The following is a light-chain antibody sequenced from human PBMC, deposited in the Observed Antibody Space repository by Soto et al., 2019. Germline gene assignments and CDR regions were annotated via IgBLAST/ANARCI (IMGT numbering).Light chain of an antibody. CDR1: QNIRNN. CDR2: RAS. V-gene: IGKV3-15*01. CDR3: QQYHNLWT. J-gene: IGKJ1*01. Sequence: EIVLTQSPSTLCVSXGEGGTPSCRASQNIRNNLAWYQERPGQAPRLLIYRASTRATNIPARFSGSGSGTEFTLTISSLQSEDFALYYCQQYHNLWTFGQGTKVDIK.